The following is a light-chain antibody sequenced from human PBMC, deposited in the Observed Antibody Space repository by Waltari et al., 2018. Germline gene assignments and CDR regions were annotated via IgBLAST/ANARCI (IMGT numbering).Light chain of an antibody. Sequence: DRVTITCRASQSIGSYLNWYRQKPGKVPKLLIFAASSLQSGVPSRFSGSGSGTDFTLTIRSLTSEDFATYYCQQSFSVPWTFGQGTKVEIK. CDR2: AAS. J-gene: IGKJ1*01. V-gene: IGKV1-39*01. CDR1: QSIGSY. CDR3: QQSFSVPWT.